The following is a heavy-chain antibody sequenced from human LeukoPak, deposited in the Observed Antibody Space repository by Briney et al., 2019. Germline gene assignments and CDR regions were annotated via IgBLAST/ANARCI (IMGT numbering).Heavy chain of an antibody. V-gene: IGHV3-49*04. CDR3: TRVVPAAIQLDY. CDR2: IRSKAYGGTT. CDR1: GFIFGDYA. D-gene: IGHD2-2*02. J-gene: IGHJ4*02. Sequence: GGSLRLSCTASGFIFGDYAMSWVRQAPGKGLEWVGFIRSKAYGGTTEYAASVKGRFTISRDDSKSIAYLQMNSLKTEDTAVYYCTRVVPAAIQLDYWGQGTLVTVSS.